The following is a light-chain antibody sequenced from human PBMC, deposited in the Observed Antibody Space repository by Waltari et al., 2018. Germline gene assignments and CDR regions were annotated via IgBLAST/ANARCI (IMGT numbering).Light chain of an antibody. J-gene: IGLJ1*01. CDR1: RSDVGSYNL. Sequence: QSALTQPASVSGSPGQSITISCTGTRSDVGSYNLVSWYQQHPGKAPKLMIYEGSKRPSGVSNRFSGSKSGNTASLTISGLQAEDEADYYCCSYAGSSPWVFGTGTKVTVL. CDR3: CSYAGSSPWV. CDR2: EGS. V-gene: IGLV2-23*01.